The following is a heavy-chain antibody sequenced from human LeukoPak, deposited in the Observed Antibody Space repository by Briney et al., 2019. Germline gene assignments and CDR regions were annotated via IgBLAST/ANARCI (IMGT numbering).Heavy chain of an antibody. V-gene: IGHV3-7*04. CDR1: GFTFSTYW. Sequence: GRSLRLSCAASGFTFSTYWMHWVRQAPGKGLEWVANIKQDGSEKYYVDSVKGRFTISRDNAKNSLYLQMNSLSAEDTAVYYCGRAMDVWGQGTTVTVSS. CDR2: IKQDGSEK. J-gene: IGHJ6*02. CDR3: GRAMDV.